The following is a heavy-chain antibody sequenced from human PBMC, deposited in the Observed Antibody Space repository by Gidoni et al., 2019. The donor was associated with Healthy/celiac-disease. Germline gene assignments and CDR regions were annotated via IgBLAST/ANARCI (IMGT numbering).Heavy chain of an antibody. V-gene: IGHV3-73*02. CDR2: IRSKANSYST. D-gene: IGHD1-26*01. Sequence: VQLVESGGGLAQPGGSLTLSGAASGFTFSGSAMHWVRQAAGKGLEWVGRIRSKANSYSTAYAASVKGRFTISRDDSKNTAYLQMNSLKTEDTAVYYCIVVGATRVYWGQGTLVTVSS. J-gene: IGHJ4*02. CDR3: IVVGATRVY. CDR1: GFTFSGSA.